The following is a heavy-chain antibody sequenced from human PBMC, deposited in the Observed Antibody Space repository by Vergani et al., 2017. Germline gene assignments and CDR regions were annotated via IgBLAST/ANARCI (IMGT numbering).Heavy chain of an antibody. CDR1: GGTFSSYA. Sequence: QVQLVQSGAEVKKPGSSVKVSCKASGGTFSSYAISWVQQATGQGLEWMGWMNPNSGNTGYAQKFQGRVTMTRNTSISTAYMELSSLRSEDTAVYYCARGIGDFGTYAFDIWGQGTMVTVSS. J-gene: IGHJ3*02. V-gene: IGHV1-8*02. CDR2: MNPNSGNT. CDR3: ARGIGDFGTYAFDI. D-gene: IGHD2-21*02.